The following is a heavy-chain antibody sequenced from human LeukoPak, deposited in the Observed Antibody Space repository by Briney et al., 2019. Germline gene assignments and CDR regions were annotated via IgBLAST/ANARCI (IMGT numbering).Heavy chain of an antibody. CDR1: GFTFSSYA. J-gene: IGHJ6*03. CDR3: AKDRYQVAATQVPYYYYMDV. CDR2: ISGSGGST. Sequence: PGGSLRLSCAASGFTFSSYAMSWVRQAPGKGLEWVSAISGSGGSTYYADSVKGRFTISRDNSKNTLYLQMNSLRAEDTAVYYCAKDRYQVAATQVPYYYYMDVWGKGTTVTVS. D-gene: IGHD2-15*01. V-gene: IGHV3-23*01.